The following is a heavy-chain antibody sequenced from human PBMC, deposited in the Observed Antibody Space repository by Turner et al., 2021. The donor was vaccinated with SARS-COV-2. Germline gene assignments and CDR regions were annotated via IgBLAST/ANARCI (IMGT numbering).Heavy chain of an antibody. V-gene: IGHV4-39*01. J-gene: IGHJ5*02. CDR3: ARHWEVAAAAYLARFDP. D-gene: IGHD6-13*01. Sequence: QLQLQESGPGLDKPSGTLSLTCTVSGGSISSSSYYWGWIRQPPGKGLEWIGSIYYSGSTYYNPCLKSRVTISVDTSKNQFSLKLSSVTAADTAVYYCARHWEVAAAAYLARFDPWGQGTLVTVSS. CDR2: IYYSGST. CDR1: GGSISSSSYY.